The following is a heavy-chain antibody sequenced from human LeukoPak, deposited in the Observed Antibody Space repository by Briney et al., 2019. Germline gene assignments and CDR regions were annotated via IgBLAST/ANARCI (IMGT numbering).Heavy chain of an antibody. D-gene: IGHD6-13*01. CDR2: IYTSGGT. V-gene: IGHV4-4*07. Sequence: PSETLSLTCTVSGGSISTYYWSRIRQPAGKGLEWIGRIYTSGGTNYNPSLKSRVTISVDTSKNQFSLKLSSVTAADTAVYYCARAAYSHDAFDIWGQGTMVTVSS. CDR3: ARAAYSHDAFDI. J-gene: IGHJ3*02. CDR1: GGSISTYY.